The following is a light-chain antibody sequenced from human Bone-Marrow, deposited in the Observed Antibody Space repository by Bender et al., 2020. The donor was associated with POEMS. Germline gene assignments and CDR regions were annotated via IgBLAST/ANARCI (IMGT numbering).Light chain of an antibody. J-gene: IGLJ1*01. CDR3: ASYRRGGYYV. CDR2: EVT. V-gene: IGLV2-14*01. CDR1: STDIGAFQH. Sequence: QSALTQPASVSGSPGQSITISCIGTSTDIGAFQHVSWYQHHPGKVPKLLIYEVTYRPSGISDRFSGSKSGNTASLSISRLQPEDEAHYYCASYRRGGYYVFGLGTEVTVL.